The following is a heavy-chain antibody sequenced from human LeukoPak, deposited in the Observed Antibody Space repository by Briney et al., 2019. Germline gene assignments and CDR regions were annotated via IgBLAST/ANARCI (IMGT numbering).Heavy chain of an antibody. CDR1: GESVSSNNAA. J-gene: IGHJ4*02. V-gene: IGHV6-1*01. CDR3: ARAPWEWELASSFDY. Sequence: SQTLSLTCAISGESVSSNNAAWTWIRQSPSRGLEWLGRTYYRSKWFNDYAVSVKSRITINPDTSKNQFFLQLNSVTPEDTAVYYCARAPWEWELASSFDYWGQGTLVTVSS. CDR2: TYYRSKWFN. D-gene: IGHD1-26*01.